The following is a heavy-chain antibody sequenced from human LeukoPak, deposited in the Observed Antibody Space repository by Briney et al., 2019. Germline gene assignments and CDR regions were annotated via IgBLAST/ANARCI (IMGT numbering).Heavy chain of an antibody. CDR2: ISGSGGST. J-gene: IGHJ4*02. V-gene: IGHV3-23*01. D-gene: IGHD3-9*01. CDR3: AKDSNVLRYFDWLGDFDY. CDR1: GFTFSSYA. Sequence: PGGSLRLSCAASGFTFSSYAMSWVRQAPGKGLEWVSAISGSGGSTYYADFVKGRFTISRDNSKNTLYLQMNSLRAEDTAVYYCAKDSNVLRYFDWLGDFDYWGQGTLVTVSS.